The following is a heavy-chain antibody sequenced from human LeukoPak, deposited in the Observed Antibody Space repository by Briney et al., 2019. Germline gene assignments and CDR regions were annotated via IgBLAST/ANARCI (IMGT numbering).Heavy chain of an antibody. J-gene: IGHJ4*02. D-gene: IGHD6-13*01. CDR3: AGSSSSWYQVY. CDR2: IYYSGST. CDR1: GGSISSSSYY. Sequence: SETLSLTCTVSGGSISSSSYYWGWIRQPPGKGLEWIRSIYYSGSTYYNPSLKSRVTISVDTSKNQFSLKLSSVTAADTAVYYCAGSSSSWYQVYWGQGTLVTVSS. V-gene: IGHV4-39*01.